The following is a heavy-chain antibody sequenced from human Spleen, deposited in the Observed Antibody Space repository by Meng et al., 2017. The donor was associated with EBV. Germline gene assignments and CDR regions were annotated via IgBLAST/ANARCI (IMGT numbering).Heavy chain of an antibody. CDR3: ARGGVGGYGDRF. CDR1: FSDYA. D-gene: IGHD4-17*01. V-gene: IGHV4-34*01. J-gene: IGHJ4*02. Sequence: FSDYAFHWVRQAPGKGLEWIGQINESGSTNYNPSLKSRVTISVDTSKNQFSLMLTSMTAADTAVYYCARGGVGGYGDRFWGQGTLVTVSS. CDR2: INESGST.